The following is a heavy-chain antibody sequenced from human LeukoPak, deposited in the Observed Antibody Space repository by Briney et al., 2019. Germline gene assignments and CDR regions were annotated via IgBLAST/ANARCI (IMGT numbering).Heavy chain of an antibody. CDR2: ISYSGST. D-gene: IGHD6-13*01. Sequence: PSETLSLTCTVSGGSVSSGSYYWSWFRQPPGKGLEWIGYISYSGSTNYNPSLKSRGTISVDTSKNQFSLKLNSWTAADTAVYYGGEARGGYCGDYWGQETLVTVSS. CDR1: GGSVSSGSYY. J-gene: IGHJ4*02. CDR3: GEARGGYCGDY. V-gene: IGHV4-61*01.